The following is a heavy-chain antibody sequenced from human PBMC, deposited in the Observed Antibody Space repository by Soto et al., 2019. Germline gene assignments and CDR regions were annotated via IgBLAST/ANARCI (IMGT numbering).Heavy chain of an antibody. CDR2: IWYDGSDR. V-gene: IGHV3-33*01. CDR3: ARDHGRIPFDY. D-gene: IGHD5-18*01. CDR1: GFTFTSYG. Sequence: QVQLVESGGGVVQPGRSLRLSCATSGFTFTSYGMHWVRQAPGKGLEWVAIIWYDGSDRYYADSVKGRFTISRDNSRNTLYLQMNSVRAEDTAVYYCARDHGRIPFDYWGQGTLVTVSS. J-gene: IGHJ4*02.